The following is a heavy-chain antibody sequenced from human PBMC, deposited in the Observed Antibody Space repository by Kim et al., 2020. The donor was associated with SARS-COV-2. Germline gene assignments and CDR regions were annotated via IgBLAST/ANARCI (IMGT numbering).Heavy chain of an antibody. D-gene: IGHD4-17*01. J-gene: IGHJ4*02. Sequence: QLLQGRVTMTRNTSKSTAYMELGSLTSEDTAVYYCARAKREDYGGNRIDYWGQGTLVTVSS. V-gene: IGHV1-8*01. CDR3: ARAKREDYGGNRIDY.